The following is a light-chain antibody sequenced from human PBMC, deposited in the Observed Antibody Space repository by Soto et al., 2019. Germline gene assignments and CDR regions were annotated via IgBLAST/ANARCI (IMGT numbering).Light chain of an antibody. Sequence: DIQMTQSPSTLAASAGDRVTITCRASQRINNWLAWYQQKPGKAPKLLIYQASTLQSGVPPRFSGSGFGTEFTLTISNLQPEDFAMYSCQQYNSHWSWTFGQGTKVKI. CDR2: QAS. CDR3: QQYNSHWSWT. V-gene: IGKV1-5*03. CDR1: QRINNW. J-gene: IGKJ1*01.